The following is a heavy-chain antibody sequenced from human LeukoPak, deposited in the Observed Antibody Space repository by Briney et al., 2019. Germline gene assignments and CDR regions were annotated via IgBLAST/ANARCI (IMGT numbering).Heavy chain of an antibody. D-gene: IGHD2-15*01. CDR1: GFTVSSNY. Sequence: GGSLRLSCAASGFTVSSNYMSWVRQAPGKGLEWVSVIYSGGSTYYADSVKGRFTISRDNSKNTLYLQMNSLRAEDTAVYYCAKDLGYCSGGSCYGVFDYWGQGTLVTVSS. V-gene: IGHV3-53*01. CDR2: IYSGGST. CDR3: AKDLGYCSGGSCYGVFDY. J-gene: IGHJ4*02.